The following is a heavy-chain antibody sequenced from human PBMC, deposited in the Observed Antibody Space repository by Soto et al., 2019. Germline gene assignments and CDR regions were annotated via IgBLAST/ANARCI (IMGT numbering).Heavy chain of an antibody. CDR2: IIPIFGTA. D-gene: IGHD3-3*01. CDR1: GGTFSSYA. V-gene: IGHV1-69*06. J-gene: IGHJ5*02. Sequence: ASVKVSCKASGGTFSSYAISWVRQAPGQGLELMGGIIPIFGTANYAQKFQGRVTITADKSTSTAYMELSSLRSEDTAVYYCARGRVIRITIFGVVIHNWFDPWGQGTLVTVYS. CDR3: ARGRVIRITIFGVVIHNWFDP.